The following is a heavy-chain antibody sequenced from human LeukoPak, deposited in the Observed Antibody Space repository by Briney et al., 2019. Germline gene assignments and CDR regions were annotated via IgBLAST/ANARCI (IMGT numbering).Heavy chain of an antibody. Sequence: YPGGSLRLSCAASGFTFSSYDMTWVRQAPGKGLEWVSYIGSSGSIIYYADSVKGRFTISRDNAKNSLYLQMNSLRAEDTAVYYCARGGRGYTHQYVYYGLDVWGQGTTVTVS. CDR3: ARGGRGYTHQYVYYGLDV. V-gene: IGHV3-48*03. CDR1: GFTFSSYD. CDR2: IGSSGSII. D-gene: IGHD5-18*01. J-gene: IGHJ6*02.